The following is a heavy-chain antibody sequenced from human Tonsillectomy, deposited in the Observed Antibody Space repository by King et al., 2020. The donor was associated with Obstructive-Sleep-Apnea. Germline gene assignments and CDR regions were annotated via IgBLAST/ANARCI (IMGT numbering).Heavy chain of an antibody. CDR3: ALSIAVAGSGGPLDYYGMDV. CDR1: GGSFSGYY. Sequence: VQLQQWGAGLLKPSETLSLTCAVYGGSFSGYYWSWIRQPPGKGLEWIGEINHSGSTNYNPSLKSRVTITVDTSKNQFSLKLSSVTAADTAVYYCALSIAVAGSGGPLDYYGMDVWGQGTTVTVSS. D-gene: IGHD6-19*01. CDR2: INHSGST. J-gene: IGHJ6*02. V-gene: IGHV4-34*01.